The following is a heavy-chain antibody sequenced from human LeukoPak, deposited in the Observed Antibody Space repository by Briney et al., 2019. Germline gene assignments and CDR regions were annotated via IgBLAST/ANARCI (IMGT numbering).Heavy chain of an antibody. J-gene: IGHJ4*02. Sequence: SETLSLTCTVAGGSISSTSYYWARIRQPPGKGLEWIGSSYYSGSTYYNPSLKSRVTISVDTSKNQFSLRLSSVTAADTAVYYCPRHLRKDGYNYYLDYWGQGTLVTVSS. V-gene: IGHV4-39*01. CDR1: GGSISSTSYY. D-gene: IGHD5-24*01. CDR3: PRHLRKDGYNYYLDY. CDR2: SYYSGST.